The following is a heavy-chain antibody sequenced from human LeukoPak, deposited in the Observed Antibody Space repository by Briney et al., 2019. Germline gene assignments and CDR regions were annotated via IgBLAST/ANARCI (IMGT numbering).Heavy chain of an antibody. CDR1: GYTFTGYY. D-gene: IGHD2-2*01. J-gene: IGHJ6*03. CDR3: ARDLRRDLGYCSSTSCYGVRYMDV. Sequence: GASVKVSCKASGYTFTGYYMHWVRQAPGQGLEWMGWINPNSGGTNYAQKFQGRVTMTRGTSISTAYMELSRLRSDDTAVYYCARDLRRDLGYCSSTSCYGVRYMDVWGKGTTVTISS. V-gene: IGHV1-2*02. CDR2: INPNSGGT.